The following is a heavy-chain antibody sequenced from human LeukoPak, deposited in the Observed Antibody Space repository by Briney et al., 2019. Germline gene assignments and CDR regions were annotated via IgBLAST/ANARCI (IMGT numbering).Heavy chain of an antibody. CDR1: GFTFSSYG. V-gene: IGHV3-23*01. CDR2: ISGSGGST. D-gene: IGHD6-19*01. Sequence: GGSLRLSCAASGFTFSSYGMSWVRQAPWKGLEWVSAISGSGGSTYYADSVKGRFTISRDNSKNTLYLQMNSLRAEDTAVYYCAKRRYEYSSGWYGDYWGQGTLVTVSS. J-gene: IGHJ4*02. CDR3: AKRRYEYSSGWYGDY.